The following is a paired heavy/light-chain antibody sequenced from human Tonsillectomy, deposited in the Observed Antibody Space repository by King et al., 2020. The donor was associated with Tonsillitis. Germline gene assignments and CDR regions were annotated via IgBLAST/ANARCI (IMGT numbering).Light chain of an antibody. Sequence: QSALTQPASVSGSPGQSITVSCTGTSSDVGGFNYVSWYQQHPGKAPKLIISDVSKRPSGVPSRFSGSKSGNTASLTIRGLQAEDEADYYCSSYTSIISTTRYVFGTGTKVTV. J-gene: IGLJ1*01. CDR1: SSDVGGFNY. CDR2: DVS. V-gene: IGLV2-14*01. CDR3: SSYTSIISTTRYV.
Heavy chain of an antibody. J-gene: IGHJ4*02. CDR2: VHHIGTT. V-gene: IGHV4-39*07. CDR1: GGSISGSEHY. D-gene: IGHD3-22*01. Sequence: QLQLQESGPGLLKSSETLSLTCSVSGGSISGSEHYWAWIRQPPGKGLEWIGSVHHIGTTYSNPSLKSRILMSVDTSKNQFSLNLKSVTAADMAVYYCARDNYYDSSGFYRLDYWGQGSLVTVSS. CDR3: ARDNYYDSSGFYRLDY.